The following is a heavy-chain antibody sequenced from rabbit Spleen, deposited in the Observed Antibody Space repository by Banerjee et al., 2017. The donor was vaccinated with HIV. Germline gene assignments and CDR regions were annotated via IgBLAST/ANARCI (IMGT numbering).Heavy chain of an antibody. D-gene: IGHD1-1*01. CDR3: ARAPRGAPGYYLL. V-gene: IGHV1S45*01. CDR1: GFTLSSSYW. J-gene: IGHJ4*01. CDR2: IGAGSGTT. Sequence: QEQLEETGGDLDKPEGSRTLTCTASGFTLSSSYWICWDRQAPGKGLEWIACIGAGSGTTHYASWAKGRFTISKASSTTVTLQMTSLTAADTATYFCARAPRGAPGYYLLWGPGTLVTVS.